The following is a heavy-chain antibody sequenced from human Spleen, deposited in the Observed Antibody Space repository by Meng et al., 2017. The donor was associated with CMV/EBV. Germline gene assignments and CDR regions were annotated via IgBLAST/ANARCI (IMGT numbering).Heavy chain of an antibody. CDR3: ARERFLVPAASPDYYYYGMDV. V-gene: IGHV1-2*02. CDR2: IDPNGGGT. CDR1: YY. D-gene: IGHD2-2*01. J-gene: IGHJ6*02. Sequence: YYIRWVRQAPGQGLEWMGWIDPNGGGTNYAQKFQDRVTMTSDTSIRTAYMELSRLRSDDTALYYCARERFLVPAASPDYYYYGMDVWGQGSTVTVSS.